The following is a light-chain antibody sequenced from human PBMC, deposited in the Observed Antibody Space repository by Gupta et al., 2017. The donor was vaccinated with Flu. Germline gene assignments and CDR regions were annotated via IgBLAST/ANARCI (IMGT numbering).Light chain of an antibody. CDR3: QQRNNWPPT. J-gene: IGKJ4*01. CDR1: QSVSNY. Sequence: PASLSSSAGDRATISCRASQSVSNYLDWYQHKPGQAPRLLIYDASNRDTGIPARFSGSGSGTDFTLTISSLEPEDFAVYYCQQRNNWPPTFGRGTKVEIK. V-gene: IGKV3-11*01. CDR2: DAS.